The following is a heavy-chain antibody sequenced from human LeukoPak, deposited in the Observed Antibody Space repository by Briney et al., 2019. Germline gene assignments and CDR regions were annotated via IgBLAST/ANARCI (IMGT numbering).Heavy chain of an antibody. J-gene: IGHJ5*02. V-gene: IGHV5-51*01. Sequence: GGSLKISCKGSGYGFTSYWIGWVRQMPGKGLEGMGIIYPGDSDTRYSPSFQGQVTISADKSISTAYLQWSSLKASDTAMYYCARHSSSWGYNWFDPWGQGTLVTVSS. CDR2: IYPGDSDT. CDR3: ARHSSSWGYNWFDP. CDR1: GYGFTSYW. D-gene: IGHD6-13*01.